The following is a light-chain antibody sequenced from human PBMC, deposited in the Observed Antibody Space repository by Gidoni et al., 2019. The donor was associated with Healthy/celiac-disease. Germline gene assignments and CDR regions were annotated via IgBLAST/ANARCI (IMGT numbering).Light chain of an antibody. CDR3: MQALQTLLT. CDR1: QSLLHSNGYNY. CDR2: LGS. Sequence: DIVMTQSPLSLPVTPGEPASISCRSSQSLLHSNGYNYLDWYLQKPGQSPQLLIYLGSNRASGVPDRFSGSGSGTDFTLKISRVEAEDVGVYYCMQALQTLLTFXGGTKVEIK. V-gene: IGKV2-28*01. J-gene: IGKJ4*01.